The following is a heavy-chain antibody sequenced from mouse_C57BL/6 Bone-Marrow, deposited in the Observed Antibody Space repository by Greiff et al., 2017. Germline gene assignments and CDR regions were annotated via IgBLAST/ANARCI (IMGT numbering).Heavy chain of an antibody. CDR3: APPYYGSSYVYWYFDV. CDR1: GYTFTSYG. Sequence: VQRVESGAELARPGASVKLSCKASGYTFTSYGISWVKQRTGQGLEWIGEIYPRSGNTYYNEKFKGKATLTADKSSSTAYMELRSLTSEDSAVYFCAPPYYGSSYVYWYFDVWGTGTTVTVSS. J-gene: IGHJ1*03. V-gene: IGHV1-81*01. D-gene: IGHD1-1*01. CDR2: IYPRSGNT.